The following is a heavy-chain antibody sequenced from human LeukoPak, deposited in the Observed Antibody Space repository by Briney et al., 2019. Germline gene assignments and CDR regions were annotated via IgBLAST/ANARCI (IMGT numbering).Heavy chain of an antibody. CDR3: ARDHVNNLRAGFDP. D-gene: IGHD2/OR15-2a*01. V-gene: IGHV1-69*05. Sequence: GASVTVSCKASGGTFSSYAISWVRQAPGQGLEWMGGIIPIFGTANYAQKFQGRVTITTDESTSTAYMELSSLRSEDTAVYYCARDHVNNLRAGFDPWGQGTLVTVSS. CDR1: GGTFSSYA. J-gene: IGHJ5*02. CDR2: IIPIFGTA.